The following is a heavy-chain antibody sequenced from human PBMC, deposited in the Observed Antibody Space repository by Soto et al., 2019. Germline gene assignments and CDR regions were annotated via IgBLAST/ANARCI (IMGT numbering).Heavy chain of an antibody. CDR1: GGSISSNSYY. Sequence: NPSETLSLTCTVSGGSISSNSYYWGWVRQPPEKGPEWIGSIHYTGTTYYNPSLKSRVTISVDTSKNQFSLRMSSVTAADTAVYSCARHTTRYHSDYWGHGTLVTVSS. CDR3: ARHTTRYHSDY. CDR2: IHYTGTT. V-gene: IGHV4-39*01. D-gene: IGHD5-12*01. J-gene: IGHJ4*01.